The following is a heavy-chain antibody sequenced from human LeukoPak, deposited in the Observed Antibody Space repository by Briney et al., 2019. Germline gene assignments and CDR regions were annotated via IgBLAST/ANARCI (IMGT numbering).Heavy chain of an antibody. Sequence: SETLSLTCTVSGGSISSYYWSWIRQPAGKGLEWIGRIYTSGSTNYNPSLKSRVTMSVDTSKNQFSLKLSSVTAAGTAVYYCARSSRRGYSSYDAFDIWGQGTMVTVSS. V-gene: IGHV4-4*07. CDR1: GGSISSYY. CDR3: ARSSRRGYSSYDAFDI. D-gene: IGHD5-18*01. J-gene: IGHJ3*02. CDR2: IYTSGST.